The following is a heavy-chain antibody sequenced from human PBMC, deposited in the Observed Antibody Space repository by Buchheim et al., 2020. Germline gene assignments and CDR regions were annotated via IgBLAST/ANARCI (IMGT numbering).Heavy chain of an antibody. J-gene: IGHJ5*02. CDR3: ARWSSEWFANWLDP. D-gene: IGHD3-3*01. Sequence: QVQLRESGPGLVKPSQTLSLTCAVSGGSISSVNYYWSWIRQHPGKGLEWIGYIYYSGNTPYNPSLKSRASISVDTSKNQFYLRLNSVTAADTAVYYCARWSSEWFANWLDPWGQGTL. CDR1: GGSISSVNYY. CDR2: IYYSGNT. V-gene: IGHV4-31*11.